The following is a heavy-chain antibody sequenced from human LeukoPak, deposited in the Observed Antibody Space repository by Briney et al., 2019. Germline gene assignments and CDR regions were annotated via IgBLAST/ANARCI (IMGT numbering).Heavy chain of an antibody. D-gene: IGHD6-19*01. V-gene: IGHV4-59*01. CDR2: IYYSGST. CDR3: ARAVAVAVMDAFDI. CDR1: GGSISSYY. Sequence: SETLSLTCTVSGGSISSYYWSWIRQPPGKGLEWIGYIYYSGSTNYNPSLKSRVTISVDTSKNQFSLKLSSVTAADTAVYYCARAVAVAVMDAFDIWGQGTTVTVSS. J-gene: IGHJ3*02.